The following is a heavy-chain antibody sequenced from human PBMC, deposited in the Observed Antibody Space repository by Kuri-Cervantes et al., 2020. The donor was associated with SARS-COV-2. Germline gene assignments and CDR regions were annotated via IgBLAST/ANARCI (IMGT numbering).Heavy chain of an antibody. CDR2: IYYSGST. V-gene: IGHV4-59*01. J-gene: IGHJ4*02. CDR1: GGSISSYC. Sequence: ESLKISCTVSGGSISSYCWSWIRQPPGKGLEWIGYIYYSGSTNYNPSLKSRVTISVDTSKNQFSLKLSSVTAADAAVYYCARGGYDSSGYYIFDFDYWGQGTLVTVSS. D-gene: IGHD3-22*01. CDR3: ARGGYDSSGYYIFDFDY.